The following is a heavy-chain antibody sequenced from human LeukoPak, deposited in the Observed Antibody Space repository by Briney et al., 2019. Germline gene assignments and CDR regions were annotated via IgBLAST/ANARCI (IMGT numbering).Heavy chain of an antibody. Sequence: GGSLRLSCAASGFTFSSYAMSWVRQAPGKGLEWVSAISGSGGSTYYADSVKGRFTISRDNSKNTLYLQMNSLRAEDTAVYYCANERHLSRHSLRSRGAFDIWGQGTMVTVSS. V-gene: IGHV3-23*01. J-gene: IGHJ3*02. CDR1: GFTFSSYA. CDR3: ANERHLSRHSLRSRGAFDI. CDR2: ISGSGGST. D-gene: IGHD3-3*01.